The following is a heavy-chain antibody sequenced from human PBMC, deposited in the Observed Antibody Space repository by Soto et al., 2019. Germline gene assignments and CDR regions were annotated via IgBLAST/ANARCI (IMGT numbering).Heavy chain of an antibody. CDR3: AIIKVADGDYFQHLDV. CDR2: MYYSGRT. V-gene: IGHV4-59*08. J-gene: IGHJ6*03. D-gene: IGHD6-13*01. Sequence: SETLSLTYTVSGASMRNYYWSWIRQPPGKGLEWIGYMYYSGRTSYTPSPKSLVTTSVDTCKNQFALKLSSVTAADTAVYDCAIIKVADGDYFQHLDVWGKGTAVTVS. CDR1: GASMRNYY.